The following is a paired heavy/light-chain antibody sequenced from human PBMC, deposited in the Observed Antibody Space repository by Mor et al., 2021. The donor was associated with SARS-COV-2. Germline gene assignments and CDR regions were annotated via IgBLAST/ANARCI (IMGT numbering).Light chain of an antibody. CDR3: QQLRT. Sequence: EIVMTQSPATLSVSPGERATLSCRASQSVSSNLAWYQQKPGQAPRLLIYGASTRATGIPARFSGSGSGTEFTLTISSLQSEDFAVYYCQQLRTFGQGTKVEIK. CDR1: QSVSSN. V-gene: IGKV3-15*01. CDR2: GAS. J-gene: IGKJ1*01.
Heavy chain of an antibody. D-gene: IGHD1-7*01. CDR3: ARPMGLYWNYSHLVHAFDI. CDR1: GYTFTGYY. CDR2: INPNSGGT. V-gene: IGHV1-2*02. Sequence: QVQLVQSGAEVKKPGASVKVSCKASGYTFTGYYMHWVRQAPGQGLEWMGWINPNSGGTNYAQKFQGRVTMTRDTSISTAYMELSRLRSDDTAVYYCARPMGLYWNYSHLVHAFDIWGQGTMVTVSS. J-gene: IGHJ3*02.